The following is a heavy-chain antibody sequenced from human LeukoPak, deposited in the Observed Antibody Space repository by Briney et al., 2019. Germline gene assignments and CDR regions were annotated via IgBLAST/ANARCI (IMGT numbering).Heavy chain of an antibody. CDR3: AKDLGYCSGVSCQRYFDY. J-gene: IGHJ4*02. CDR2: IDYDGGSG. Sequence: PGGSLRLSCTVSGFTLSSYEMSWIRQAPGKGLEWVSSIDYDGGSGHYADSVKGRFTISRDNSNNTLFLHLNSLRGEDTAVYFCAKDLGYCSGVSCQRYFDYWGQGTLVTVSA. V-gene: IGHV3-23*01. CDR1: GFTLSSYE. D-gene: IGHD2-15*01.